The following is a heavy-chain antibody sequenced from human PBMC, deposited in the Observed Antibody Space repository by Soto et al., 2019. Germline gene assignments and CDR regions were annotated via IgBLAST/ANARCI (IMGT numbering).Heavy chain of an antibody. CDR2: IYYSGST. J-gene: IGHJ4*02. CDR1: GGSISSGGYY. D-gene: IGHD1-1*01. CDR3: ARGTSKRPGPGLVY. Sequence: SETLSLTCTVSGGSISSGGYYWSWIRQHPGKGLEWIGYIYYSGSTYYNPSLKSRVTISVDTSKNQFSLKLSSVTAADTAVYYCARGTSKRPGPGLVYWGQGTLVTVSS. V-gene: IGHV4-31*03.